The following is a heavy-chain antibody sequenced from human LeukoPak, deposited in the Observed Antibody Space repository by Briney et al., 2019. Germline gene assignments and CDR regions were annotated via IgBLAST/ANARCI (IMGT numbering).Heavy chain of an antibody. D-gene: IGHD6-19*01. CDR1: GFTFSSYA. Sequence: PGGSLRLSCAASGFTFSSYAMSWIRQAPGKGLEWVSYISSSGSTIYYADSVKGRFTISRDNAKNSLYLQMNSLRAEDTAVYYCAREAPYSSGCYDYWGQGTLVTVSS. CDR3: AREAPYSSGCYDY. V-gene: IGHV3-11*04. J-gene: IGHJ4*02. CDR2: ISSSGSTI.